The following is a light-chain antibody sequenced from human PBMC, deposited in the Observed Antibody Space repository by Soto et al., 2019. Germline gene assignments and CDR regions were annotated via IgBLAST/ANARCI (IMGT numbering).Light chain of an antibody. CDR2: GVN. J-gene: IGLJ1*01. Sequence: QSALTQPASVSGSPGQSITFSCTGTSSNVGSYKLVSWYQQHPGKAPKLMIFGVNKRPSGVSNRFSGSKSGNTASLTISGLKVEDEADYYCCSSGGSPTYVFGTGTKLTVL. CDR1: SSNVGSYKL. V-gene: IGLV2-23*02. CDR3: CSSGGSPTYV.